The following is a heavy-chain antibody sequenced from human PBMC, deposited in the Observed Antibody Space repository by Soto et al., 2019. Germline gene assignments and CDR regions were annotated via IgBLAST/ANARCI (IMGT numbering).Heavy chain of an antibody. Sequence: SETLSLTCTVSGGSVSSNSYSWGWIRQSPGKGLEWIGTIYSSENTYYNPSLVSRVTISVDTSMNQFSLTVTSVTAADTAVYYCARRIVATETFDYWGQGTLVTVSS. CDR3: ARRIVATETFDY. J-gene: IGHJ4*02. V-gene: IGHV4-39*01. D-gene: IGHD5-12*01. CDR2: IYSSENT. CDR1: GGSVSSNSYS.